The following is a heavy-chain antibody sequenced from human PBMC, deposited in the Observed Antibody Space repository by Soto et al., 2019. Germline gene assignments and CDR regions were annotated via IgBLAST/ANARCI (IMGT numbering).Heavy chain of an antibody. CDR2: INHSGST. J-gene: IGHJ5*02. Sequence: SETLSLTCAVYGGSFSGYYWSWMRQPPGKGLEWIGEINHSGSTNYNPSLKSRVTISVDTSKNQFSLTLNSVTAADTAVYYCARGRTPAAIAYWCDPWGQGTLVTVSS. CDR3: ARGRTPAAIAYWCDP. V-gene: IGHV4-34*01. CDR1: GGSFSGYY. D-gene: IGHD2-2*01.